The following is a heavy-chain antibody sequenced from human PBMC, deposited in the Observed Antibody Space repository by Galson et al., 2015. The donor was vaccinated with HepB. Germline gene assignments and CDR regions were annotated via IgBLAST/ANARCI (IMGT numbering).Heavy chain of an antibody. V-gene: IGHV1-18*04. Sequence: SCKASGYKFTDNGISWVRQAPGQGLEWLGWISANSGNTNFAQRLQGRVTMTRDTSTSTAYMELRRLRSDDTAVYYCARDRSHSLDFWGQGTLVTVSP. J-gene: IGHJ4*02. CDR2: ISANSGNT. CDR1: GYKFTDNG. CDR3: ARDRSHSLDF. D-gene: IGHD6-6*01.